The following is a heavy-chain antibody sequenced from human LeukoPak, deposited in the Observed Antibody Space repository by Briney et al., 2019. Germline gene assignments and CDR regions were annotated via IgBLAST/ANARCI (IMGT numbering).Heavy chain of an antibody. CDR3: ARRRCSSTRCYAYRVVVNWFDP. CDR1: GGSISSGGYY. D-gene: IGHD2-2*01. CDR2: IYHSGST. V-gene: IGHV4-30-2*01. Sequence: PSQTLSLTCTVSGGSISSGGYYWSWIRQPPGKGLEWIVYIYHSGSTYYNPSLKSRVTISVDRSKNQFSLKLSSVTAADTAVYYCARRRCSSTRCYAYRVVVNWFDPWGQGTLVTVSS. J-gene: IGHJ5*02.